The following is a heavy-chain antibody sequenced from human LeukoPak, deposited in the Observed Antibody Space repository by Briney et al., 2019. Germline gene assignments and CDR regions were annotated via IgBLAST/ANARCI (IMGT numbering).Heavy chain of an antibody. Sequence: SETLSLTCTVSGGPISSGDYYWSWIRQPPGKGLEWIGYIYYSGSTYYNPSLKSRVTISVDTSKNQFSLKLSSVSAADTAVYYCARHDYSGKDNDYWGQGTLVTVSS. CDR2: IYYSGST. D-gene: IGHD4-23*01. V-gene: IGHV4-30-4*08. CDR1: GGPISSGDYY. CDR3: ARHDYSGKDNDY. J-gene: IGHJ4*02.